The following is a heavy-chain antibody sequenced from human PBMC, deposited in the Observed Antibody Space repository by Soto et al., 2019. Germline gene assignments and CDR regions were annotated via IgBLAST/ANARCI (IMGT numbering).Heavy chain of an antibody. J-gene: IGHJ5*02. D-gene: IGHD4-4*01. Sequence: GGSLRLSCAASGFTFDDYAMHWVRQAPGKGLEWVSGISWNSGSIGYADSVKGRFTISRDNAKNSLYLQMNSLRAEDTALYYCAKNEGLHPYNWFDPWGQGTLVTVSS. CDR1: GFTFDDYA. V-gene: IGHV3-9*01. CDR3: AKNEGLHPYNWFDP. CDR2: ISWNSGSI.